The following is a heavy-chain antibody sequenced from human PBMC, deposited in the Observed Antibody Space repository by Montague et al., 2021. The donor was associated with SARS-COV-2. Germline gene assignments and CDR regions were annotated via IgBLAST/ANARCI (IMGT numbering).Heavy chain of an antibody. J-gene: IGHJ6*02. CDR3: ARDQGRYGSGSYYGPHYYYYGMDV. Sequence: SLRLSCAASGFTVSSNYMSWVRQAPGKGLEWVSVMYSGGSTYYADSVKGRFTISRDNSKNTLYLQMNSLRAEDTAVYYCARDQGRYGSGSYYGPHYYYYGMDVWGQGTTVTVSS. CDR1: GFTVSSNY. CDR2: MYSGGST. V-gene: IGHV3-66*02. D-gene: IGHD3-10*01.